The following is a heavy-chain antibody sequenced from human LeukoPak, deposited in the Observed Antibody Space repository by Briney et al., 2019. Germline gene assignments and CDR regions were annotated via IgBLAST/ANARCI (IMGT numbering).Heavy chain of an antibody. CDR2: ISSSSSYI. CDR3: ATQPSRYCSSTSCYDFDY. Sequence: GGSLRLSCAASGFTFGSYSMNWVRQAPGKGLEWVSSISSSSSYIYYADSVKGRFTISRDNAKNSLYLQMNSLRAEDTAVYYCATQPSRYCSSTSCYDFDYWGQGTLVTVSS. V-gene: IGHV3-21*01. J-gene: IGHJ4*02. D-gene: IGHD2-2*01. CDR1: GFTFGSYS.